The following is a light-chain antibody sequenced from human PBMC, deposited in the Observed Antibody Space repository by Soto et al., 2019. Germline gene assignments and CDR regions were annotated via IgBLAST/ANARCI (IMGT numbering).Light chain of an antibody. J-gene: IGLJ3*02. Sequence: QSALTQPASVSGSPGQSITISCTGTSSDIGNYVSWYQQHPGKAPRLIIYDVTYRPSGVSNRFSGSKSGNTASLTISGLQAEDETDYYCSSYLSGSSLEVFGGGTKLTVL. V-gene: IGLV2-14*01. CDR3: SSYLSGSSLEV. CDR2: DVT. CDR1: SSDIGNY.